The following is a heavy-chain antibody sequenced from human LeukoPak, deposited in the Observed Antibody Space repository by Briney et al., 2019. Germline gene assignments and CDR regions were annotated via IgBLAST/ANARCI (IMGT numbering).Heavy chain of an antibody. V-gene: IGHV1-2*02. Sequence: GASVKVSCKASGYTFTGYYMHWVRQPPGQGLEWMGWINPNTGDSNFAQKFQGRVTMTRDTSISTAYMELRRLTSDDTAIYYCARSLSTDYWGQGTLVAVSS. CDR3: ARSLSTDY. CDR2: INPNTGDS. J-gene: IGHJ4*02. CDR1: GYTFTGYY.